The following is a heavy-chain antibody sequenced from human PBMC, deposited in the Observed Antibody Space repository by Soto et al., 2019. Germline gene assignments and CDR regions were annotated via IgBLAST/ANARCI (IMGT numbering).Heavy chain of an antibody. CDR1: GFTFSSYA. D-gene: IGHD3-3*01. CDR3: AKVPYYDFWSGYSKNFDY. J-gene: IGHJ4*02. Sequence: PGGSLRLSCAASGFTFSSYAMSWVRQAPGKGLEWVSAISGSGGSTYYADSVKGRFTISRDNSKNTLYLQMNSLRAEDTAVYYCAKVPYYDFWSGYSKNFDYWGQGTLVTVSS. CDR2: ISGSGGST. V-gene: IGHV3-23*01.